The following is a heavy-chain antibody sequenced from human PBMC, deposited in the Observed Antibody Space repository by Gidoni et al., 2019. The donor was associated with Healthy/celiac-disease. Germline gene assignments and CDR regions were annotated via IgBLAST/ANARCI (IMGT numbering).Heavy chain of an antibody. Sequence: QVQLVESGGVVDQPGMSLRLSCAASGFTFSSYGMHLVRQAPGKGLEWVAVIWYDGSNKYYADSGTGRFTISRDNSKNTLYLQMNSLRAEDTAVYYCAREYYKDAFDIWGQGTMVTVSS. V-gene: IGHV3-33*01. CDR2: IWYDGSNK. D-gene: IGHD3-10*01. CDR1: GFTFSSYG. J-gene: IGHJ3*02. CDR3: AREYYKDAFDI.